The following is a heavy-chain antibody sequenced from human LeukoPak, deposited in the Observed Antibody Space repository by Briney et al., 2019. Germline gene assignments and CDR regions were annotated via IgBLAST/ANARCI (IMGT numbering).Heavy chain of an antibody. D-gene: IGHD2-15*01. V-gene: IGHV1-2*02. Sequence: ASVKVSRKASGYTFTDYYIHWVRQAPGQGLEWMGWVDPNSGGSNYAQTFQGRITMTRDTSISTAYMDLSRLRSDDTAMYYCARGGGSNLIAVFKMGAQGKRVRV. CDR2: VDPNSGGS. J-gene: IGHJ3*01. CDR1: GYTFTDYY. CDR3: ARGGGSNLIAVFKM.